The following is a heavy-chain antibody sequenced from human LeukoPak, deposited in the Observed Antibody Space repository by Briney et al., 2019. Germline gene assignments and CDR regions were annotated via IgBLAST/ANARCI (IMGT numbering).Heavy chain of an antibody. V-gene: IGHV1-2*02. CDR1: GYPFISYG. J-gene: IGHJ3*02. Sequence: ASVKVSCKASGYPFISYGITWLRQAPGQGLEWMGWINPNSGGTNYAQKFQGRVTMTRDTSISTAYMELSRLRFDDTAVYYCARDINYYDSSGYPDAFDIWGQGTMVTVSS. CDR2: INPNSGGT. D-gene: IGHD3-22*01. CDR3: ARDINYYDSSGYPDAFDI.